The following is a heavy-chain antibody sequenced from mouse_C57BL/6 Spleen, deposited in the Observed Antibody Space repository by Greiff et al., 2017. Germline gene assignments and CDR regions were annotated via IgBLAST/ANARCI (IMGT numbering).Heavy chain of an antibody. Sequence: VQLQQSGAELVRPGSSVKLSCKASGYTFTSYWMDWVKQRPGQGLEWIGNIYPSDSETHYNQKFKDKATLTVDKSSSTAYMQLSSLTSEDSAVYYCARRGASSTWFAYWGQGTLVTVSA. D-gene: IGHD6-1*01. CDR2: IYPSDSET. CDR1: GYTFTSYW. V-gene: IGHV1-61*01. J-gene: IGHJ3*01. CDR3: ARRGASSTWFAY.